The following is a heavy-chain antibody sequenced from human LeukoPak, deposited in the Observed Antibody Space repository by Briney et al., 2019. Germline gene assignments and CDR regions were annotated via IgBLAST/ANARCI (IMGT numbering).Heavy chain of an antibody. CDR1: GYTFTGYY. D-gene: IGHD1-26*01. J-gene: IGHJ4*02. V-gene: IGHV1-69*13. Sequence: ASVKVSCKASGYTFTGYYMHWVRQAPGQGLEWMGRIIPIFGTANYAQKFQGRVTITADESTSTAYMELSSLRSEDTAVYYCACGSSPPFDYWGQGTLVTVSS. CDR2: IIPIFGTA. CDR3: ACGSSPPFDY.